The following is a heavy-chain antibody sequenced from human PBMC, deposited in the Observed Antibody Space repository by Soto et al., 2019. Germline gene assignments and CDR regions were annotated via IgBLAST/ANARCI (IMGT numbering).Heavy chain of an antibody. J-gene: IGHJ4*02. V-gene: IGHV2-5*02. CDR3: AHRTTYEVTTPFFDY. CDR1: GFSLSTSGVG. CDR2: IYWDDDT. D-gene: IGHD4-17*01. Sequence: QITLKESGPTLVKPTQTLTLTCTFSGFSLSTSGVGVGWIRQPPGKALDWLALIYWDDDTRYSPSLKNRLSIXRDXSXSQVVLTMTNMDPVDTATYYCAHRTTYEVTTPFFDYWGQGTLVTVSS.